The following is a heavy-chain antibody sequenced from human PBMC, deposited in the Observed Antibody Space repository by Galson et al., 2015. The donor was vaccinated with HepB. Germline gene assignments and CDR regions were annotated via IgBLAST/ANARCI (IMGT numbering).Heavy chain of an antibody. Sequence: SLRLSCAASGFTFSSYSMNWVRQAPGKGLEWVSYISSSSSTIYYADSVKGRFTISRDNAKNSLYLQMNSLRAEDTAVYYCAARKMVVPAASSIAAEDWGQGTLVTVSS. CDR1: GFTFSSYS. CDR2: ISSSSSTI. CDR3: AARKMVVPAASSIAAED. J-gene: IGHJ4*02. D-gene: IGHD2-2*01. V-gene: IGHV3-48*01.